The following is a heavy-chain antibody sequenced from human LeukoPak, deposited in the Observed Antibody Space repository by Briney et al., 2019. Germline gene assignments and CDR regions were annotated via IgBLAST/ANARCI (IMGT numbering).Heavy chain of an antibody. CDR2: INHSEST. J-gene: IGHJ6*04. Sequence: SETLSLTCAVYGGSFSGYYWSWIRQPPGKGLEWIGEINHSESTNYNPSLKSRVTISVDTSKNQFSLKLSSVTAADTAVYYCARGPPDCSSTSCYTGYHPWRLDVWGKGTTVTVSS. CDR1: GGSFSGYY. CDR3: ARGPPDCSSTSCYTGYHPWRLDV. V-gene: IGHV4-34*01. D-gene: IGHD2-2*02.